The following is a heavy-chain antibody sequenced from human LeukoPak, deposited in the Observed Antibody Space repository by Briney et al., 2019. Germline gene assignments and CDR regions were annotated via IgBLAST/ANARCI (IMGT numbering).Heavy chain of an antibody. CDR2: FDPEDGET. CDR1: GYTLTELS. D-gene: IGHD5-12*01. V-gene: IGHV1-24*01. Sequence: GASVKVSCKVSGYTLTELSMHWVRQAPGKGLEWMGGFDPEDGETIYAQKFQGRVTMTEDTSTDTAYMELSSLRSEDTAVYYCATIPYSGYDVSLDYWGQGTLVTISS. J-gene: IGHJ4*02. CDR3: ATIPYSGYDVSLDY.